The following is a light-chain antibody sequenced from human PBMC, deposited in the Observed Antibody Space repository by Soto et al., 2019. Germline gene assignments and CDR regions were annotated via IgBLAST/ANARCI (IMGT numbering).Light chain of an antibody. V-gene: IGKV3-11*01. J-gene: IGKJ4*01. CDR2: DAS. CDR3: QQRSNWPHLT. CDR1: QSVSSY. Sequence: EIVLTQSPATLSLSPGERATLSCRASQSVSSYLAWYQQRPGQAPRLLIYDASNRATGIPARFSGSGSGTDFTLTISSLEPEDFVVYYCQQRSNWPHLTFGGGTKVEIK.